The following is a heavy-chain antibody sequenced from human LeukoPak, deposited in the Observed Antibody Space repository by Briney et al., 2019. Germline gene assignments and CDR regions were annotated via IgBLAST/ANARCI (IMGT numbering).Heavy chain of an antibody. CDR1: GFTFSNYP. CDR2: ISYDANIGSNK. CDR3: ARDGGYDFWSGYYQDY. V-gene: IGHV3-30-3*01. J-gene: IGHJ4*02. D-gene: IGHD3-3*01. Sequence: GSLRLSCAASGFTFSNYPMSWVRQAPGKGLEWVALISYDANIGSNKYYADSVKGRFTISRDNSKNTLYLQMNSLRAEDTAVYYCARDGGYDFWSGYYQDYWGQGTLVTVSS.